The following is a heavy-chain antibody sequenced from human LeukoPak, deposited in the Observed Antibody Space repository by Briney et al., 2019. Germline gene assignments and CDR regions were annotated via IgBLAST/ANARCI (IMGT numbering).Heavy chain of an antibody. CDR2: ISYDGSNK. V-gene: IGHV3-30*18. Sequence: PGGSLRLSRAASGFTFSSYGMHWVRQAPGKGLEWVAVISYDGSNKYYADSVKGRFTISRDNSKNTLYLQMNSLRAEDTAVYYCAKVWVRYTPLGYFQHWGQGTLVTVSS. CDR3: AKVWVRYTPLGYFQH. D-gene: IGHD5-18*01. J-gene: IGHJ1*01. CDR1: GFTFSSYG.